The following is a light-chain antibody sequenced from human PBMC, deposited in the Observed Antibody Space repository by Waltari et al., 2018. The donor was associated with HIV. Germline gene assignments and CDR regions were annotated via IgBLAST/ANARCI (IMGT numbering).Light chain of an antibody. CDR2: RTN. J-gene: IGLJ3*02. CDR1: SSNIGSNA. V-gene: IGLV1-44*01. CDR3: AAWDDSLSRPV. Sequence: QSMLTQPPSASGTPGQRVTISCSGSSSNIGSNAVNWYRHLPGTAPELLMYRTNQRPAGVPDRFSASKSGTSASLAITGPQSEDEAHYYCAAWDDSLSRPVFGGGTRLTVL.